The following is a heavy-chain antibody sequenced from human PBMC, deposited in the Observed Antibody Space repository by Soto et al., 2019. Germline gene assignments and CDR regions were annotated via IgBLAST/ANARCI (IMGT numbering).Heavy chain of an antibody. Sequence: GQPLKISGTGSGYGFTHYWIGWVRPLPGKGLEWMGMIYPDDSDTKYSPSFQGQVTFSADKSINTAYLQWSSLKASDTAIYYCARLEWLSLAAWFDPWGQGTLVTFSS. V-gene: IGHV5-51*01. CDR2: IYPDDSDT. CDR3: ARLEWLSLAAWFDP. D-gene: IGHD3-3*01. CDR1: GYGFTHYW. J-gene: IGHJ5*02.